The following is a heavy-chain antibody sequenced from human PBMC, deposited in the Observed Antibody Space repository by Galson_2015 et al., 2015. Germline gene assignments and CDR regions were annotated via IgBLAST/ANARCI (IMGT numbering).Heavy chain of an antibody. Sequence: SLRLSCAASGFTFSSYGMHWVRQAPGKGLEWVAVISYDGSNKYYADSVKGRFTISRDNSKNTLYLQMNSLRAEDTAVYYCAKDYPRLWFMYSMDVWGQGTTVTVSS. V-gene: IGHV3-30*18. CDR2: ISYDGSNK. CDR3: AKDYPRLWFMYSMDV. CDR1: GFTFSSYG. J-gene: IGHJ6*02. D-gene: IGHD5-18*01.